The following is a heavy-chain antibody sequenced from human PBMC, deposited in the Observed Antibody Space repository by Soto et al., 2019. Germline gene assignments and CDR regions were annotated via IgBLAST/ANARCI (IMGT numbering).Heavy chain of an antibody. CDR3: AQEELLRGLDY. Sequence: EVQLLESGGGLVQPGGSLRLSCAASGFTFSSYSMSWVRQAPGKGLEWVSAISGSGGSTYYADSVKGRFTISRDNSKNKLYLQMNSVRAEDTAVYYCAQEELLRGLDYWGQGTLVTVSS. CDR1: GFTFSSYS. D-gene: IGHD1-26*01. V-gene: IGHV3-23*01. CDR2: ISGSGGST. J-gene: IGHJ4*02.